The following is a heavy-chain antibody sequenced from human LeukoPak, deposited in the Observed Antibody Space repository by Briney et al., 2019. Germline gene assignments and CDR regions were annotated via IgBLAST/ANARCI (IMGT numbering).Heavy chain of an antibody. D-gene: IGHD2-15*01. CDR1: GGSFSGYY. Sequence: PSETLSLTCAVYGGSFSGYYWSWIRQPPGKGLEWIGEINHSGSTNYNPSLKSRVTISVDTSKNQFSLKLSSVTAADTAVYYCASPGYCSGGSCRKPFDYWGKGTLVTVSS. J-gene: IGHJ4*02. CDR3: ASPGYCSGGSCRKPFDY. CDR2: INHSGST. V-gene: IGHV4-34*01.